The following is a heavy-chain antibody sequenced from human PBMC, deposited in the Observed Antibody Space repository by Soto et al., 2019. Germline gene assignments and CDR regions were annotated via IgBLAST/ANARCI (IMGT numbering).Heavy chain of an antibody. CDR1: GGSANGYY. CDR2: INHTGGT. Sequence: SETRSLTCAAIGGSANGYYWTWIRRPPGKGLEWIGEINHTGGTHYNPSLKSRVTMSVDTSKNQFSLRLSSVTAADTAIYYCATRITVFGLLIPPFDPWGQGTQVTVSS. D-gene: IGHD3-3*01. V-gene: IGHV4-34*01. J-gene: IGHJ5*02. CDR3: ATRITVFGLLIPPFDP.